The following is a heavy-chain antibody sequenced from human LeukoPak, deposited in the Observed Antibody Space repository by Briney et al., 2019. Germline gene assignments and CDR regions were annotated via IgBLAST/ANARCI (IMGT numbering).Heavy chain of an antibody. V-gene: IGHV3-21*01. CDR2: ISVRSNYR. D-gene: IGHD3-22*01. Sequence: PGGSLRLSCAASGYTFSDFSVNWVRQAPGKGLEWVSSISVRSNYRYYADSVRGRFTISRDDARDSLFLQMNSLRAEDTAVYFCVRLRRNSDRSGYYYYYDYWGQGTLVTVS. CDR1: GYTFSDFS. J-gene: IGHJ4*02. CDR3: VRLRRNSDRSGYYYYYDY.